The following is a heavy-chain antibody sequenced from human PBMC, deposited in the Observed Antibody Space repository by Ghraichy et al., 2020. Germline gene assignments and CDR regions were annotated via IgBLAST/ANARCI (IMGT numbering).Heavy chain of an antibody. D-gene: IGHD3-10*01. V-gene: IGHV3-30*18. J-gene: IGHJ3*02. CDR1: GFTFSSYG. CDR3: AKNGWFGDLDAFDI. Sequence: GESLNISCAASGFTFSSYGMHWVRQAPGKGLEWVAVISYDGSNKYYADSVKGRFTISRDNSKNTLYLQMNSLRAEDTAVYYCAKNGWFGDLDAFDIWGQGTMVTVSS. CDR2: ISYDGSNK.